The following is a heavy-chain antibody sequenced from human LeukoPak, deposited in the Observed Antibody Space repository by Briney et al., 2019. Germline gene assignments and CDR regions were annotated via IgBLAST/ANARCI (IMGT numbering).Heavy chain of an antibody. CDR1: GFSFNNAW. J-gene: IGHJ4*02. CDR2: IKSKTDGGTT. V-gene: IGHV3-15*01. CDR3: TTVAITMVRGVIIITRSFDY. Sequence: PGGSLRLSCAASGFSFNNAWMSWVRQAPGKGLEWVGRIKSKTDGGTTDYAAPVKGRYTISRDDSKNTLYLQMNSLKTEDTAVYYCTTVAITMVRGVIIITRSFDYWGQGTLVTVSS. D-gene: IGHD3-10*01.